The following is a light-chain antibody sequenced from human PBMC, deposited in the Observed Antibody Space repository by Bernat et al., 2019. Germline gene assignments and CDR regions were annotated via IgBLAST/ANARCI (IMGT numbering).Light chain of an antibody. J-gene: IGKJ4*01. V-gene: IGKV1-39*01. CDR3: QQSFSPPRVT. CDR2: SVS. CDR1: ETIATY. Sequence: DIQLTQSPSSLSASVGETVTITCRASETIATYLNWYQQKPGKAPKLPMYSVSSLQRGVPSDFSGSGSGTEFTLTINNVQPEHMATYYCQQSFSPPRVTFGGGTRVEI.